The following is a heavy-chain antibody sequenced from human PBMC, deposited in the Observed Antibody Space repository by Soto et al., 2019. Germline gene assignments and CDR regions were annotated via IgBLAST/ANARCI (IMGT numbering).Heavy chain of an antibody. V-gene: IGHV3-48*02. CDR2: FSSSSSTI. Sequence: EVQLVESGGGLVQPGGSLRLSCAASGFTFSSYSMNWVRQAPGKGLEWVSYFSSSSSTIYYADSVKGRFTISRDNAKNSLYLQMNSPRDEDTDVYYWAREGYPFDYWGQGTLVTVSS. J-gene: IGHJ4*02. D-gene: IGHD5-12*01. CDR1: GFTFSSYS. CDR3: AREGYPFDY.